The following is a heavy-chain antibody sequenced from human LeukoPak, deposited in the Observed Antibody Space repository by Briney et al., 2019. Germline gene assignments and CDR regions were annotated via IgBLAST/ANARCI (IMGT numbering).Heavy chain of an antibody. CDR2: INEDQSEK. CDR1: GLTFTIHS. D-gene: IGHD1-26*01. J-gene: IGHJ4*02. Sequence: GGSLRLSCAASGLTFTIHSMSWVRQAPGKGLEWVANINEDQSEKYYVDSVKGRFTISRDNAKNTLYLQMNSLRAEDTAVYYCANQWELLHWGQGTLVTVSS. CDR3: ANQWELLH. V-gene: IGHV3-7*01.